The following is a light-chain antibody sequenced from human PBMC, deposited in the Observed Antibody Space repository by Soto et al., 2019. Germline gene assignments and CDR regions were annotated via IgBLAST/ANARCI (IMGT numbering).Light chain of an antibody. V-gene: IGKV3-20*01. CDR1: QSVSRNC. CDR2: GAS. Sequence: EIGLTQSPGTLSLSPGEVAPLSCMARQSVSRNCLAWFQQKVGQAPRLLIYGASSRAAGIPDRFSGSGSGSDFTLTISRPAPEDFGVYYCHQYVTPPYTFGQGTKLEIK. CDR3: HQYVTPPYT. J-gene: IGKJ2*01.